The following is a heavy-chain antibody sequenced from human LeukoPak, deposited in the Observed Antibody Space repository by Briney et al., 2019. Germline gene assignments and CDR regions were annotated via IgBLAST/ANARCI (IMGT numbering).Heavy chain of an antibody. CDR3: ARDLSSWCVFVY. CDR1: GFTFSAYD. V-gene: IGHV3-48*03. J-gene: IGHJ4*02. D-gene: IGHD6-13*01. Sequence: GGSLRLSDAASGFTFSAYDMNWVRQAPGKGLEWISYITSSGSTIYYADSVKGRFTISRDNAENSLFLQMNSLRAEDTAVYYCARDLSSWCVFVYRGQGTLVTVSS. CDR2: ITSSGSTI.